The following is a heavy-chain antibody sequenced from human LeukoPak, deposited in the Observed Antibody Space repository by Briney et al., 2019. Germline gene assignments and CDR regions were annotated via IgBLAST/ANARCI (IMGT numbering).Heavy chain of an antibody. Sequence: PSETLSLTCTVSGGSISSGGYYWSWIRQHPGKGLEWIGEINHSGSTNYNPSLKNRVTISVDTSKNQFSLKLSSVTAADTAVYYCARGPLSDESDIVVVVAATTNFDYWGQGTLVTVSS. CDR3: ARGPLSDESDIVVVVAATTNFDY. J-gene: IGHJ4*02. D-gene: IGHD2-15*01. CDR2: INHSGST. CDR1: GGSISSGGYY. V-gene: IGHV4-39*07.